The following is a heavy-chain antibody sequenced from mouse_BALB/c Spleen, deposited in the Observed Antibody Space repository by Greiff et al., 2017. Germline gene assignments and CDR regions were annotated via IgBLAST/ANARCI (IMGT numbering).Heavy chain of an antibody. V-gene: IGHV1-54*01. CDR2: INPGSGGT. CDR3: ARKHYYGSSSYFDV. Sequence: QVQLQQSGAELVRPGTSVKVSCKASGYAFTNYLIEWVKQRPGQGLEWIGVINPGSGGTNYNEKFKGKATLTADKSSSTAYMQLSSLTSDDSAVYFCARKHYYGSSSYFDVWGAGTTVTVSS. CDR1: GYAFTNYL. D-gene: IGHD1-1*01. J-gene: IGHJ1*01.